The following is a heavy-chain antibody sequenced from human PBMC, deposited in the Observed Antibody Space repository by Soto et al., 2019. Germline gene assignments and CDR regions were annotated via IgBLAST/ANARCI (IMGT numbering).Heavy chain of an antibody. CDR1: GGSISSGGYY. V-gene: IGHV4-31*03. CDR2: IYYGGST. CDR3: AGPPDP. J-gene: IGHJ5*02. Sequence: QVQLQESGPGLVKPSQTLSLTCTVSGGSISSGGYYWSWIRQHPGKGLEWIGYIYYGGSTYYNQALKSRVTRSVDTSKDQFSLARSSVAAADTAVYYGAGPPDPWGQGTLVTVSS.